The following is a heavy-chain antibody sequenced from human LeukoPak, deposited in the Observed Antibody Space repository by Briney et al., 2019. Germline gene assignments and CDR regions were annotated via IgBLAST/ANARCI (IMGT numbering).Heavy chain of an antibody. V-gene: IGHV4-4*02. Sequence: SETLSLTCAVSGGSISSVNLWSWVRQPPGKGLEWVGEMYLSGTTTYNPSLKSRVTISVDTSKNQFSLKLSSVIAADTAMYYCTRGPYSNLGRFDYWGQGTLVTVSS. CDR2: MYLSGTT. J-gene: IGHJ4*02. CDR3: TRGPYSNLGRFDY. D-gene: IGHD4-11*01. CDR1: GGSISSVNL.